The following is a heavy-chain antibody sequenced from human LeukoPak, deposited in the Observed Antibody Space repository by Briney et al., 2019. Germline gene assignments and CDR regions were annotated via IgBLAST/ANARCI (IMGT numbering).Heavy chain of an antibody. D-gene: IGHD3-9*01. CDR2: IRGSGGST. CDR3: ARADIWTGYEDDY. CDR1: GFKFSNYD. J-gene: IGHJ4*02. V-gene: IGHV3-23*01. Sequence: PGGSLRLSCAPSGFKFSNYDMNWVRQAPGKGLEWVSAIRGSGGSTYYADSVKGRFTISRDNSKNTLYLQMNSLRAEDTAVYYCARADIWTGYEDDYWGQGTLVTVSS.